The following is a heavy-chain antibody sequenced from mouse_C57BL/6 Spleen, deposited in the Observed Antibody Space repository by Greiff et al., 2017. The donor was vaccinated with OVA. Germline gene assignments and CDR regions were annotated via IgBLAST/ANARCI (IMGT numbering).Heavy chain of an antibody. J-gene: IGHJ4*01. CDR1: GFNIKDDY. CDR3: TTNSRMDY. V-gene: IGHV14-4*01. Sequence: EVQLQQSGAELVRPGASVKLSCTASGFNIKDDYMHWVKQRPEQGLEWIGWIDPENGDTEYASKFQGKATITADTSSNTAYLQLSSLTSEDTAVYYCTTNSRMDYWGQGTSVTVSS. CDR2: IDPENGDT.